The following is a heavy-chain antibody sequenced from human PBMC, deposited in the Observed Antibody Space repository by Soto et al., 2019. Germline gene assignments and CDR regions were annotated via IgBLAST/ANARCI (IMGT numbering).Heavy chain of an antibody. J-gene: IGHJ5*02. CDR1: GGSFSGYY. V-gene: IGHV4-34*01. CDR2: INHSVSP. D-gene: IGHD7-27*01. Sequence: SETLSLTCAVYGGSFSGYYWSWIRQPPGKGLEWIGEINHSVSPNYNPSLKSQVTISVDTSKNHFSLKLSSVTAADTAVYYCARGRLGSWFDPWGQGTLVTVSS. CDR3: ARGRLGSWFDP.